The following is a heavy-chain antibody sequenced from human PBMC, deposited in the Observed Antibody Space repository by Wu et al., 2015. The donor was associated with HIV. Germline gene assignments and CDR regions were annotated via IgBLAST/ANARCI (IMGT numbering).Heavy chain of an antibody. Sequence: QVQLVQSGAEVRKPGSSVKVSCKASGGTFSSYAISWVRQAPGQGLEWMGGIIPIFGTANYAQKFQGRVTITTDESTSTAYMELSSLRSEDTAVYYCAGAEDSGSYPVFLLGMDVWGQGTTVTVSS. J-gene: IGHJ6*02. CDR2: IIPIFGTA. V-gene: IGHV1-69*05. D-gene: IGHD1-26*01. CDR3: AGAEDSGSYPVFLLGMDV. CDR1: GGTFSSYA.